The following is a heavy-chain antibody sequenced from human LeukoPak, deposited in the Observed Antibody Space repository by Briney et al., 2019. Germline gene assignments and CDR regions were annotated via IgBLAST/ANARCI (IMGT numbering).Heavy chain of an antibody. J-gene: IGHJ2*01. CDR2: IKSDGSTT. CDR1: GFTFRTYS. V-gene: IGHV3-74*01. CDR3: ARDQTYGDYWYFDL. D-gene: IGHD4-17*01. Sequence: GGSLRLSCAASGFTFRTYSIIWVRQAPGKGLVWVSRIKSDGSTTTYADSVKGRFTISRDNAKNTLYLQMNSLRAEDTAVYYCARDQTYGDYWYFDLWGRGTLVTVSS.